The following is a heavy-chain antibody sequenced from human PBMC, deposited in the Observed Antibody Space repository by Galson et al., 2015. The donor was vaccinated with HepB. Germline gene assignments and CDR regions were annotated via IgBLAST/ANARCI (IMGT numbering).Heavy chain of an antibody. CDR3: ARVSRAIFRLYDAFEI. D-gene: IGHD2/OR15-2a*01. J-gene: IGHJ3*02. V-gene: IGHV1-69*01. CDR2: VIPLFGSA. Sequence: SCKASGGTFNNYAINWVRQAPGHGLEWMGGVIPLFGSANYAQKFQGRVTITADEATSTAFMELSGLRSDDTAVYYCARVSRAIFRLYDAFEIWGQGTLVTVSS. CDR1: GGTFNNYA.